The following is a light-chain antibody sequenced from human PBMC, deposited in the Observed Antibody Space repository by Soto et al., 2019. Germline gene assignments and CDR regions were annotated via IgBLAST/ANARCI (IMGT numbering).Light chain of an antibody. CDR3: SSYTSSTTLV. CDR2: AVT. Sequence: QSALTQPASVSGSPGQSITISCSGTSSDVGGHDYVSWYQQHPGKAPKLMIYAVTYRPSGVSYRFSGSKSGNTASLTISGLQAEDEADYYCSSYTSSTTLVFGGGTNLTVL. V-gene: IGLV2-14*01. J-gene: IGLJ2*01. CDR1: SSDVGGHDY.